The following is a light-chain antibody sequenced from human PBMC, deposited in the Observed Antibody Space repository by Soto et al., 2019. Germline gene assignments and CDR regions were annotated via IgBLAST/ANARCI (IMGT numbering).Light chain of an antibody. Sequence: QSALTQPASVSGSPGQSIIISCTGTSSDVGSYNLVSWYQQHPGKAPKLMIYEGSKRPSGVSNRFSGSKSGNTASLTISGLQAEDEADYYCCLYAGSSTVVFGGGTKLTVL. V-gene: IGLV2-23*01. J-gene: IGLJ2*01. CDR3: CLYAGSSTVV. CDR1: SSDVGSYNL. CDR2: EGS.